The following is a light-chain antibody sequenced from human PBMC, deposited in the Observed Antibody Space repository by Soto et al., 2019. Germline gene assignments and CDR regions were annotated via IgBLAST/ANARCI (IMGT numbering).Light chain of an antibody. CDR2: GAS. V-gene: IGKV3-20*01. Sequence: EIVLTQSPGTLSLSPGERATLSCRASQSVSSSYLAWYQQKPGQAPRLLIYGASSRATGIPDRFSGSGSGTDFTLTSSRLDPEDFAVYYCQRYGSSPETFGQGTKLEIK. CDR3: QRYGSSPET. J-gene: IGKJ1*01. CDR1: QSVSSSY.